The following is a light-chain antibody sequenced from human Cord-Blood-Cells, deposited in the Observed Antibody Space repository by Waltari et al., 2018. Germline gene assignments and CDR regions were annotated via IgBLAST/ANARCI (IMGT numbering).Light chain of an antibody. CDR1: RSNTRSNP. Sequence: HSVLTQPPSASGPPGQMVTISFSGSRSNTRSNPVNLSQHLPGTAPKPLIYSNNRRPSGVPDRVSGSKSGTSASLAISGLQSEDEADYYCAAWDDSLNGPVFGGGTKLTVL. V-gene: IGLV1-44*01. CDR2: SNN. CDR3: AAWDDSLNGPV. J-gene: IGLJ3*02.